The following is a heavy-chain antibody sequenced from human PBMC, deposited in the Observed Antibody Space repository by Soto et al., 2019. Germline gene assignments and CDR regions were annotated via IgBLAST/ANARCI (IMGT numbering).Heavy chain of an antibody. D-gene: IGHD5-12*01. V-gene: IGHV1-69*12. CDR1: GGTFSSYA. CDR3: ARDTRLQSVGIRYFAL. Sequence: QVQLVQSGAEVKKPGSSVKVSCKASGGTFSSYAISWVRQAPGQGLEWMGGIIPIFGTANYAQKFQGRVTITADEXTXXAYMELSRQRSEDTAVYYCARDTRLQSVGIRYFALWGRGTLVTVSS. J-gene: IGHJ2*01. CDR2: IIPIFGTA.